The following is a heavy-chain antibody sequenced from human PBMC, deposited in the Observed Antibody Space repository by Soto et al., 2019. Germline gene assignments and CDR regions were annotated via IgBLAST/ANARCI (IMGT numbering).Heavy chain of an antibody. Sequence: ETLSLTCTVSGDPIISSDFYWGWVRQPPGKGLEWIGSIFYLGSSYYNPSLKSRVAMSVDTSKNQFSLRLRSVTAADTALYFCARHSLALRKNNWFDPWGQGIMVTVSS. D-gene: IGHD3-3*02. V-gene: IGHV4-39*01. CDR1: GDPIISSDFY. CDR2: IFYLGSS. J-gene: IGHJ5*02. CDR3: ARHSLALRKNNWFDP.